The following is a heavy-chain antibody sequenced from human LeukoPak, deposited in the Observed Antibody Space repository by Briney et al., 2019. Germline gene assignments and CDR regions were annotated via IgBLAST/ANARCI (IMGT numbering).Heavy chain of an antibody. D-gene: IGHD3-10*01. Sequence: GGSLRLSCEASGFTFSAYAMTWVRQAPGKGLEWVSSIGGSDGTTSYADSVKGRFTISRDNSKNTLSLQMNSLRADDTAVYYCAMYLVRGRFDYWGQGTLVTVSS. CDR1: GFTFSAYA. CDR2: IGGSDGTT. V-gene: IGHV3-23*01. J-gene: IGHJ4*02. CDR3: AMYLVRGRFDY.